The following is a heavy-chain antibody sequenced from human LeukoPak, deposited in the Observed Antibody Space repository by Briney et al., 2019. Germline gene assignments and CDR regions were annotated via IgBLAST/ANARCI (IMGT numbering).Heavy chain of an antibody. J-gene: IGHJ4*02. CDR1: GFTFSSYA. Sequence: GGSLRLSCAASGFTFSSYAMSWVRQAPGKGLEWVSAISGSGGSTYYADSVKGRFTISRDNSKNTLYLQMNSLRAEDTAVYYCARGNLYCTNGVCYTRHFDYWGQGTLVTVSS. CDR2: ISGSGGST. D-gene: IGHD2-8*01. CDR3: ARGNLYCTNGVCYTRHFDY. V-gene: IGHV3-23*01.